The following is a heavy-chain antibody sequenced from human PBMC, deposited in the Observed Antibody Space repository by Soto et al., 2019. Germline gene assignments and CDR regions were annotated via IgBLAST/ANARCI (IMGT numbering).Heavy chain of an antibody. D-gene: IGHD5-18*01. Sequence: GGSLRLSCAASGFTFSSYGMHWVRQAPGKGLEWVAVIRYDGSNKYYADSVKGRFTISRDNSKNTLYLQMNSLSAEDTAVYYFARAREIQQGPTGYYYYGMDVWGKGTRVTVPS. CDR3: ARAREIQQGPTGYYYYGMDV. J-gene: IGHJ6*04. V-gene: IGHV3-33*01. CDR2: IRYDGSNK. CDR1: GFTFSSYG.